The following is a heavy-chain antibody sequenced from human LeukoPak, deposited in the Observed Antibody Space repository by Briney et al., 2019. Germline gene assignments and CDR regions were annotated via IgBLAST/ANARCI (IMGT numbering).Heavy chain of an antibody. Sequence: SETLSLTCAVSGYSINSSSWWGWLRQPPGKGLDGIGYFYSDGSTHYNPSLKSRVTMSLDTSKNHFSLKLSSVTAVDTAVYYCARNSYDSGRDWGWDYWGQGTLVTVSS. CDR3: ARNSYDSGRDWGWDY. CDR1: GYSINSSSW. V-gene: IGHV4-28*01. J-gene: IGHJ4*02. CDR2: FYSDGST. D-gene: IGHD3-22*01.